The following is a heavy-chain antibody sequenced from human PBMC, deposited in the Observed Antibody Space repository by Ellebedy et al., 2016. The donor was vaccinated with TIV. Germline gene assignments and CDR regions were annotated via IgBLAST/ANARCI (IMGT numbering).Heavy chain of an antibody. J-gene: IGHJ6*02. CDR3: AKHMGDYYYFAMDV. CDR1: GITFSGDA. V-gene: IGHV3-23*01. D-gene: IGHD3-16*01. Sequence: GGSLRLXCEVSGITFSGDAMSWVRQSPGKGLESVSFISGTGGSRDYADSVKGRFTISRDTSKNTLYLEMTSLRAEDTAVYYCAKHMGDYYYFAMDVWGQGTTVTVSS. CDR2: ISGTGGSR.